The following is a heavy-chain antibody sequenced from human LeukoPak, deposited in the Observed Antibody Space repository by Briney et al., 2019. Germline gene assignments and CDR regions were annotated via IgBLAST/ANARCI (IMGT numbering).Heavy chain of an antibody. J-gene: IGHJ4*02. CDR3: AKIAHYGAYSDY. Sequence: ASVKVSCKVSGYTLTELSIHWVRQAPGKGLEWMGGFNPKDGETIYAREFQGRVTMTEDTSKDTAYMELSSLRSEDTAVYYCAKIAHYGAYSDYWGQGTLVTVSS. CDR1: GYTLTELS. D-gene: IGHD4-17*01. CDR2: FNPKDGET. V-gene: IGHV1-24*01.